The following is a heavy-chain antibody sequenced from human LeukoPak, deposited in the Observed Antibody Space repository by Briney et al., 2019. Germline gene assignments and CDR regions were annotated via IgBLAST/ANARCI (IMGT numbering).Heavy chain of an antibody. V-gene: IGHV1-2*02. D-gene: IGHD3-3*01. Sequence: ASVKVSCKASGYTFTGYYMHWVRQASGQGLEWMGWINPNSGGTVYAQKFQDRVTMTRDTSISTAYMELSRLRSDDTAVYYCARTAPDYDFWSGLGDYFDYWGQGTLVTVSS. CDR2: INPNSGGT. J-gene: IGHJ4*02. CDR1: GYTFTGYY. CDR3: ARTAPDYDFWSGLGDYFDY.